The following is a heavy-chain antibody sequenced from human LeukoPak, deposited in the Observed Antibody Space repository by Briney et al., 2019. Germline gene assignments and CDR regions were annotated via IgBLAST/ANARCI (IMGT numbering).Heavy chain of an antibody. CDR3: ARQSADHDAFDI. CDR1: GGSVSSVRAA. D-gene: IGHD1-14*01. J-gene: IGHJ3*02. V-gene: IGHV6-1*01. CDR2: TYYRSKWYS. Sequence: SQTLSLTCAISGGSVSSVRAAWHWIRQSPSRGLQWLGRTYYRSKWYSEYAVSVKSRISINPDTSKNQFSLQLNSVNPEDTAVYYCARQSADHDAFDIWGQGTMVTVSS.